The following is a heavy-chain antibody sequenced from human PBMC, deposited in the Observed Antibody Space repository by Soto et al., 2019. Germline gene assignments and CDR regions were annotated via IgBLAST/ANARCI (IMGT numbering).Heavy chain of an antibody. CDR3: ARDHSSGWYSDYYYYGMDV. V-gene: IGHV6-1*01. D-gene: IGHD6-19*01. J-gene: IGHJ6*02. CDR1: GDSVSSNSAA. Sequence: PSQTLSLTCAISGDSVSSNSAAWNWIRQSPSRGLEWLGRTYYRSKWYNDYAVSVKSRITINPDTSKNQFSLQLNSVTPEDTAVYYCARDHSSGWYSDYYYYGMDVWGQGTTVTVSS. CDR2: TYYRSKWYN.